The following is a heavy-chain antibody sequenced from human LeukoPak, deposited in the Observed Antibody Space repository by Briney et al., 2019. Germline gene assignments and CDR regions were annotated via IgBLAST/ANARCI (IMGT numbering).Heavy chain of an antibody. V-gene: IGHV4-59*01. J-gene: IGHJ4*02. CDR1: GGSISSYY. CDR3: ARGRAYPPSFDY. Sequence: SETLSLTCTVSGGSISSYYWSWIRQPPGKGLEWIGYIYYSGSTNYNPSLKSRVTISVDTSKNQFSLKLSSVTAADTAVYYCARGRAYPPSFDYWGQGTLVTVSS. CDR2: IYYSGST.